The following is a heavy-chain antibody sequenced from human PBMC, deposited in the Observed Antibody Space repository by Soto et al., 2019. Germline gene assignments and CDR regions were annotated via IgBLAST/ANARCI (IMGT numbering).Heavy chain of an antibody. CDR3: ARARGWNIVIIPAASDY. Sequence: EVQLVEAGGGLVQPGGSLRLSCASSGFTFSSYWMSWVRQAPGKGLEWVSNINQDGSEKYYVDSVKGRFTISRDNAKNSLYLHMTSLRADDTAVYYCARARGWNIVIIPAASDYWGQGTLVTVSS. V-gene: IGHV3-7*01. J-gene: IGHJ4*02. CDR2: INQDGSEK. D-gene: IGHD2-2*01. CDR1: GFTFSSYW.